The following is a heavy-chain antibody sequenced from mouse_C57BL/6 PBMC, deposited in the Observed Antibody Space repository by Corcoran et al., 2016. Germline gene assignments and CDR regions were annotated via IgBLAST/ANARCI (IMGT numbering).Heavy chain of an antibody. D-gene: IGHD3-3*01. CDR1: GYTFTDYY. V-gene: IGHV1-26*01. J-gene: IGHJ3*01. CDR2: INPNNGGT. Sequence: EVQLQQSGPELVKPGASVKISCKASGYTFTDYYVNWVKQSHGKSLEWIGDINPNNGGTSYNQKFKGKATLTVDKSSSTAYMELRSLTSEDSAVYYCARGDPSFAYWGQGTLVTVSA. CDR3: ARGDPSFAY.